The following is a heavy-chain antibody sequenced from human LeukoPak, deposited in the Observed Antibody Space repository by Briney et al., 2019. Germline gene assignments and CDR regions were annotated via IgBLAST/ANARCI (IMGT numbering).Heavy chain of an antibody. D-gene: IGHD6-19*01. J-gene: IGHJ4*02. Sequence: LSGGSLRLSCAASGFTFSSYSMNWVRQAPGKGLEWVSYISSSSTIYYADSVKGRFTISRDNAKNSLYLQMNSLRAEDTAVYYCARDGSKSSGWYDYPYYFDYWGQGTLVTVSS. CDR2: ISSSSTI. V-gene: IGHV3-48*01. CDR1: GFTFSSYS. CDR3: ARDGSKSSGWYDYPYYFDY.